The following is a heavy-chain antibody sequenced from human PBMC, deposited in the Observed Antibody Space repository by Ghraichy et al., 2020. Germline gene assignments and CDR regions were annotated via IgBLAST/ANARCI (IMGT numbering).Heavy chain of an antibody. V-gene: IGHV3-23*01. CDR2: ISDTAGAT. CDR3: AKDLNNGGTPVGYLDY. J-gene: IGHJ4*02. CDR1: GFTFSSFA. D-gene: IGHD4-23*01. Sequence: GGSPRLSCAASGFTFSSFAMSWVRQAPGKGLEWVSSISDTAGATYYADSVKGRFTISRDNSENTLYLQMNSLRAEDTAVYYCAKDLNNGGTPVGYLDYWGQGTLVSVSP.